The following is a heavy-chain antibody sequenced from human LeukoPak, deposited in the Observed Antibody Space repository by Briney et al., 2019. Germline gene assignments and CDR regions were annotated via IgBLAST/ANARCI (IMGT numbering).Heavy chain of an antibody. CDR3: PRRSNYYDSSGYSIDY. CDR2: IYPGDSDT. Sequence: ASLRVSCKPSGYTFTGHDIHWVRQAPAQGLEWMGIIYPGDSDTRYSPSLPGQVTISADKSISTPYLHWSSLTAPCTAMYYCPRRSNYYDSSGYSIDYWGQGTLVTVSS. V-gene: IGHV5-51*01. CDR1: GYTFTGHD. D-gene: IGHD3-22*01. J-gene: IGHJ4*02.